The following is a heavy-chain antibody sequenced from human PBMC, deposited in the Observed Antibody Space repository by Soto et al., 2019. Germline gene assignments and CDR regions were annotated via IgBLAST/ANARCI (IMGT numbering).Heavy chain of an antibody. J-gene: IGHJ4*02. V-gene: IGHV3-74*01. D-gene: IGHD1-26*01. Sequence: EVQLVESGGDLIQPGGSLRISCAASGFTFSTSWMHWVRQTPGEGLAWVLRINSDGTTINYADSVKGRFTISRDNAKNTLYLQMNSLRADDTAVYYCTRAGSYRFDYWGKGTLVTVSS. CDR3: TRAGSYRFDY. CDR2: INSDGTTI. CDR1: GFTFSTSW.